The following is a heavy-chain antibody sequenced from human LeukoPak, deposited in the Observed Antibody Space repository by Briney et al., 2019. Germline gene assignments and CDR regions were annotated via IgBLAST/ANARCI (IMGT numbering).Heavy chain of an antibody. V-gene: IGHV1-8*03. CDR3: ARGRYDFWSGYYTANAFDI. D-gene: IGHD3-3*01. J-gene: IGHJ3*02. Sequence: ASVKVSCKASGYTFTSYDINWVRQATGQGLEWMGWMNPNSGNTGYAQKFQGRVTITRNTSISTAYMELSSLRSEDTAVYYCARGRYDFWSGYYTANAFDIWGQGTMVTVSS. CDR2: MNPNSGNT. CDR1: GYTFTSYD.